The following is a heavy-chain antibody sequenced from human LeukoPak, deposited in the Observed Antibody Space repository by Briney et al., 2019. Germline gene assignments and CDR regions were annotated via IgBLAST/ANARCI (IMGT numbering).Heavy chain of an antibody. Sequence: SVKVSCKASGGTFTSYAISWVRQAPGQGLEWMGGIIPIFGTANYEQKFQGRVTITTDKYTSKTYMELRRKRSEDTAVYYCARGGVDYYDSSGYENWFEPGGQGTRVTVSS. CDR3: ARGGVDYYDSSGYENWFEP. V-gene: IGHV1-69*05. CDR1: GGTFTSYA. CDR2: IIPIFGTA. D-gene: IGHD3-22*01. J-gene: IGHJ5*02.